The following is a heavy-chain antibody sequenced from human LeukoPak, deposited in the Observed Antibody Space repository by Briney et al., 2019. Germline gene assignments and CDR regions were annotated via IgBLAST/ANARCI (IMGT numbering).Heavy chain of an antibody. V-gene: IGHV4-59*08. J-gene: IGHJ5*02. Sequence: SETLSLTCSVSGGSISSYYWSWIRQPPGKGLEWIGYIYYSGSTNYNPSLKSRVTISVYTSKNQFSLKLSSVTAADTAVYYCARSMTRNCFDPWGQGTLVTVSS. CDR2: IYYSGST. D-gene: IGHD3-9*01. CDR1: GGSISSYY. CDR3: ARSMTRNCFDP.